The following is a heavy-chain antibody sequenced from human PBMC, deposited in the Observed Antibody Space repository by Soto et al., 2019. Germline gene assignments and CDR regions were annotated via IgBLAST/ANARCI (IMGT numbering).Heavy chain of an antibody. Sequence: PGESLKISCKGSGYSFTSYWIGWVRQMPGKGLEWMGIIYPGDSDTRYSPSFQGQVTISADKSISTAYLQWSSLKASDTAMYYCAGQEDSSSWLLYYYYGMDVWGQGTTVTVSS. D-gene: IGHD6-13*01. CDR2: IYPGDSDT. J-gene: IGHJ6*02. V-gene: IGHV5-51*01. CDR3: AGQEDSSSWLLYYYYGMDV. CDR1: GYSFTSYW.